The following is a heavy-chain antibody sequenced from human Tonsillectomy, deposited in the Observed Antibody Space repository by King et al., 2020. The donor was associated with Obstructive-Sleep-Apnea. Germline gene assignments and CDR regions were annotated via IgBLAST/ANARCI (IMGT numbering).Heavy chain of an antibody. CDR2: SSAYNGNT. CDR3: ARAYCSGGSCYSAYYYYGMDV. CDR1: GYTFTSYG. J-gene: IGHJ6*02. D-gene: IGHD2-15*01. V-gene: IGHV1-18*04. Sequence: VQLVQSGAEVKKPGASVKVSCKSSGYTFTSYGISWVRQAPGQGLEGRGWSSAYNGNTNYAQKLQGRVTMTTDTSTSTAYMELRSLRSDDTAVYYCARAYCSGGSCYSAYYYYGMDVWGQGTTVTVSS.